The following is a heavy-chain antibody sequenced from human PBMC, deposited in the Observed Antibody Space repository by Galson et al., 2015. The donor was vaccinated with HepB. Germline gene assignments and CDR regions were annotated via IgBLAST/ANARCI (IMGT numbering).Heavy chain of an antibody. CDR1: GGSISSSYYY. CDR2: LSYSGST. Sequence: SETLSLTCTVSGGSISSSYYYCGWIRQPPGKGLEWIGSLSYSGSTYYNPSLKSRVTISEDTSKNQFSLKLTSVTTADTAVYYYARQIAVAGTRFGGNSYYFDCWGQGALVTVSS. J-gene: IGHJ4*02. V-gene: IGHV4-39*01. D-gene: IGHD6-19*01. CDR3: ARQIAVAGTRFGGNSYYFDC.